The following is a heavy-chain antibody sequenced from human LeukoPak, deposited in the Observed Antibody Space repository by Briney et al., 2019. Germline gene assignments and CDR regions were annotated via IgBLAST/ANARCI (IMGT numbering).Heavy chain of an antibody. CDR2: INRDGSST. CDR3: TTRGIVAY. D-gene: IGHD3-22*01. J-gene: IGHJ4*02. V-gene: IGHV3-74*01. Sequence: PGGSLRLSCAASGFTFSSYWMHWVRQAPGKGLFWVSSINRDGSSTRSADSVKGRFTISRDNAKNTLYLQMNSLKTEDTAVYYCTTRGIVAYWGQGTLVTVSS. CDR1: GFTFSSYW.